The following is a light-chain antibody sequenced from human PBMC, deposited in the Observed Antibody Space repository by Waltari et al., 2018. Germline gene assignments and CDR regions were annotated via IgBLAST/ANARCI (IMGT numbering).Light chain of an antibody. Sequence: QPVLTQPPSSSASPGESARLTCTLPSDFNVGDFIIYWYQQRPGSPPRFLLYYNSDSEKAQGSVVPSRFVGSKDASANAGILLISGLQCEDEADYYCMFWPSNVWVFGGGTKLTVL. J-gene: IGLJ3*02. CDR2: YNSDSEK. CDR3: MFWPSNVWV. V-gene: IGLV5-37*01. CDR1: SDFNVGDFI.